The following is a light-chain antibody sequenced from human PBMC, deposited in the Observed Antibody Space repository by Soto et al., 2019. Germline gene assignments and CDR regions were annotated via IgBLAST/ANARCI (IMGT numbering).Light chain of an antibody. Sequence: QSVLTQPPSVSGAPGQRVTISCTGGISHIGRGYDVHWYQQLPGSAPRLLLSGDSNRPSGVPDRFSGSRSGTSASLAITGLQAEDEGDYYCQTFDSSLTISWVFGGGTKLTVL. CDR2: GDS. CDR1: ISHIGRGYD. J-gene: IGLJ3*02. V-gene: IGLV1-40*01. CDR3: QTFDSSLTISWV.